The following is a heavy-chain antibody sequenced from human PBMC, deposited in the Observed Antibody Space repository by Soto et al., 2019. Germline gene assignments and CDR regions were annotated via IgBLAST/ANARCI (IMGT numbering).Heavy chain of an antibody. CDR1: GYTFSNYA. D-gene: IGHD3-16*01. Sequence: EVQLLESGGGLVQPGGSLRLSCAASGYTFSNYAMSWVRQAPGKGLQWVSTIFGSGAPTHYADSVKGRFAISRDKSNNTLFLQMNSLKDEDTAVYYCTREASTWGFAFDLWAKGQGSPSLQ. J-gene: IGHJ3*01. CDR3: TREASTWGFAFDL. V-gene: IGHV3-23*01. CDR2: IFGSGAPT.